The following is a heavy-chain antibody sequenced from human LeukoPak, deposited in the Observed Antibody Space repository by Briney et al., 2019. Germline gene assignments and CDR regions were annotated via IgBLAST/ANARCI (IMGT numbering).Heavy chain of an antibody. J-gene: IGHJ4*02. CDR3: SRDHPNSPAALNY. V-gene: IGHV1-46*01. Sequence: ASVKVSCKASGYSFTRYFIHWVRQAPGQGLEWMGIIIPSDGSTSYAQKFQGRVTMTRDTSTNTAYMELRSLRSDDTAVYFCSRDHPNSPAALNYWGQGTLVTVSS. D-gene: IGHD2-2*01. CDR1: GYSFTRYF. CDR2: IIPSDGST.